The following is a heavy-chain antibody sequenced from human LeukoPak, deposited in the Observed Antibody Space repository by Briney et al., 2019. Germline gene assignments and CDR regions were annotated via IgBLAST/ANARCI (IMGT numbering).Heavy chain of an antibody. J-gene: IGHJ4*02. D-gene: IGHD3-22*01. Sequence: SETLSLTCTVSGGSISSYYWSWLRQPPGKGLEWIGYIYYSGSTNYNPSLKSRVTISVDTSKNQFSLKLTSVTAADTAVYYCAREYYDSSGPIGYWGQGTLVTVSS. V-gene: IGHV4-59*01. CDR3: AREYYDSSGPIGY. CDR2: IYYSGST. CDR1: GGSISSYY.